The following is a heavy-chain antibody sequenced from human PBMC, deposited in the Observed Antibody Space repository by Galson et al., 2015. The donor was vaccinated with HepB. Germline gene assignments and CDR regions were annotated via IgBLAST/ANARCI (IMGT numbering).Heavy chain of an antibody. V-gene: IGHV3-33*01. CDR3: ARDHEDNVYCTSPDV. D-gene: IGHD2-8*01. Sequence: SLRLSCAASGFTFSSHGMHWVRQAPGKGLEWIAAICNTGSNIHYADSVKGRFTISRDNPKNTLYLEMNSLRAEDTAVYYYARDHEDNVYCTSPDVWGQGTRVTVS. CDR1: GFTFSSHG. CDR2: ICNTGSNI. J-gene: IGHJ6*02.